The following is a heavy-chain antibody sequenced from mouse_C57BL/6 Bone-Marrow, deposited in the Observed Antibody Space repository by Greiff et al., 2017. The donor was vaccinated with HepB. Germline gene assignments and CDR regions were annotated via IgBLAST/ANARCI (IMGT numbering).Heavy chain of an antibody. V-gene: IGHV1-81*01. CDR1: GYAFTSYG. J-gene: IGHJ4*01. CDR2: IYPRSGNT. Sequence: QVQLQQSGAELARPGASVKLSCKASGYAFTSYGISWVKQRTGQGLEWIGEIYPRSGNTYYNEKFKGKATLTADKSSSTAYMELRSLTSEDSAVYFCARYYYERYYAMDYWGQGTSVTVSS. CDR3: ARYYYERYYAMDY. D-gene: IGHD2-4*01.